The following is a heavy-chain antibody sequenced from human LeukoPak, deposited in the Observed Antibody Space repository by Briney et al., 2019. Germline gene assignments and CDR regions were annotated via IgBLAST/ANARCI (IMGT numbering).Heavy chain of an antibody. CDR3: ARLDDSSGYYPEYFQH. CDR2: IDPSDSYT. D-gene: IGHD3-22*01. J-gene: IGHJ1*01. V-gene: IGHV5-10-1*01. Sequence: GESLKISCKGSGYSFTSYGIGWVRQMPGKGLEWMGRIDPSDSYTNYSPSFQGHVTISADRSISTAYLQWSSLKASDTAMYYCARLDDSSGYYPEYFQHWGQGTLVTVSS. CDR1: GYSFTSYG.